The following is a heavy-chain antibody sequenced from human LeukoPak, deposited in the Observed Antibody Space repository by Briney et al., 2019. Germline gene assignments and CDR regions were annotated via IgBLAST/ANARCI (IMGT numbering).Heavy chain of an antibody. D-gene: IGHD6-13*01. J-gene: IGHJ4*02. CDR1: GGTFSSYA. CDR2: ISAYNGNT. CDR3: ARVRAAAGNFDY. Sequence: GASVKVSCKASGGTFSSYAISWVRQAPGQGLEWMGWISAYNGNTNYAQKLQGRVTMTTDTSTSTAYMELRSLRSDDTAVYYCARVRAAAGNFDYWGQGTLVTVSS. V-gene: IGHV1-18*01.